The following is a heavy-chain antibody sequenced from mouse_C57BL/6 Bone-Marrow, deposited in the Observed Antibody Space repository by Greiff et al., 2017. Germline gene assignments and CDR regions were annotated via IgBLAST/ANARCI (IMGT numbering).Heavy chain of an antibody. J-gene: IGHJ1*03. D-gene: IGHD1-1*01. CDR2: IWSGGST. Sequence: QVQLKDSGPGLVQPSQSLSITCTVSGFSLTSYGVHWVRQSPGKGLEWLGVIWSGGSTDYNAAFISRLSISKDNSKRQVFFKMNSLQADDTAIDYCASIITPHGYFDVWGTGTTVTVSS. V-gene: IGHV2-2*01. CDR1: GFSLTSYG. CDR3: ASIITPHGYFDV.